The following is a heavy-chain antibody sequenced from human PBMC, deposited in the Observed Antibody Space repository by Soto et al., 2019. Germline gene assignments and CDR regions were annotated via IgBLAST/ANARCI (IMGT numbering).Heavy chain of an antibody. V-gene: IGHV3-48*01. CDR3: AREIGYCSSTSCPGPPPIDY. Sequence: PGGSLRLSCAASGFTFSSYSMNWVRQAPGKGLEWVSYISSSSSTIYYADSVKGRFTISRDNAKNSLYLQMNSLRAEDTAVYYCAREIGYCSSTSCPGPPPIDYWGQGTLVTVSS. CDR1: GFTFSSYS. CDR2: ISSSSSTI. J-gene: IGHJ4*02. D-gene: IGHD2-2*01.